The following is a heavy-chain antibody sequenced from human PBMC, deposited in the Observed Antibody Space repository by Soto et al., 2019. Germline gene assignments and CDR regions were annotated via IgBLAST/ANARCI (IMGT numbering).Heavy chain of an antibody. V-gene: IGHV4-34*12. J-gene: IGHJ3*02. D-gene: IGHD3-16*01. CDR2: LIHGGST. CDR1: GAPLGGFH. CDR3: ARSPLGYDYVRQTWREVGDSFDI. Sequence: PSETLSLTCAIYGAPLGGFHWTWLRQAPGKGLEWIGELIHGGSTNYNPSLKGRVSFSLDTSKNQFSLHLMSVTAADTAVYYCARSPLGYDYVRQTWREVGDSFDIWGRGTLVTVSS.